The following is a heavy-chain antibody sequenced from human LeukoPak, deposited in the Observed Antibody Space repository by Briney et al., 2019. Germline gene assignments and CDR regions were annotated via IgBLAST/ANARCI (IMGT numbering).Heavy chain of an antibody. V-gene: IGHV1-2*02. CDR3: ARGGLGELAFDC. CDR2: INPYCGGT. J-gene: IGHJ4*02. CDR1: GYTFTRYY. Sequence: ASVKVSCKASGYTFTRYYMHSVRQARGQRLEWMGWINPYCGGTNYAQNSQARGTMTRDTSISTAYMELSSPGSDDTAVYYCARGGLGELAFDCWGQGTLVTVSS. D-gene: IGHD3-16*01.